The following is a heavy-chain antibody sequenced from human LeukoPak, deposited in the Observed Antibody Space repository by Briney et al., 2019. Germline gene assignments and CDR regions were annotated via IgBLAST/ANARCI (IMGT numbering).Heavy chain of an antibody. CDR3: ARLSSTLKVYAHRGYYFDY. CDR2: ITHIGST. V-gene: IGHV4-34*01. J-gene: IGHJ4*02. Sequence: SETLSLTCAVYGGSFIGYYWSWIRQPPGKGLEWIGEITHIGSTNYNPSLKSRVTISVDTSKNQFSLKLSSVTAADTAVYYCARLSSTLKVYAHRGYYFDYWGQGTLVTVSS. D-gene: IGHD2-8*01. CDR1: GGSFIGYY.